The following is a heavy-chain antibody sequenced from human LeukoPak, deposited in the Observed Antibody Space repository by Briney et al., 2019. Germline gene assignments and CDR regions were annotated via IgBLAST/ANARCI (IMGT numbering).Heavy chain of an antibody. CDR3: ARDSGRDGYTNDAFDI. Sequence: PSETLSLTCTVSGGSISSSSYYWGWIRQPPGKGLEWIGSIYYSGSTYYNPSLKSRVTISVDTSKNQFSLKLSSVTAADTAVYYCARDSGRDGYTNDAFDIWGQGTMVTVAS. CDR2: IYYSGST. V-gene: IGHV4-39*07. J-gene: IGHJ3*02. CDR1: GGSISSSSYY. D-gene: IGHD5-24*01.